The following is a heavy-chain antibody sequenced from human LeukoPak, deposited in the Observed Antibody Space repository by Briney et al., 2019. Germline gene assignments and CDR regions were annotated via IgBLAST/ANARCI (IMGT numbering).Heavy chain of an antibody. D-gene: IGHD3-3*01. J-gene: IGHJ6*02. CDR1: GYTFTSYG. CDR2: ISAYNGNT. Sequence: ASVKVSCKASGYTFTSYGISWVRQAPGQGLEWMGWISAYNGNTNYAQKLQGRVTMTTDTSTSTAYMELRSLRSDDTAVYYCARFPPGPSITIFGVVIPYYYYGMDVWGQGTTVTVSS. V-gene: IGHV1-18*01. CDR3: ARFPPGPSITIFGVVIPYYYYGMDV.